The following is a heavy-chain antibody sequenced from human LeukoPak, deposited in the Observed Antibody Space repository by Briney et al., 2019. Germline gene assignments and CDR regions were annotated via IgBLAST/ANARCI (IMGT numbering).Heavy chain of an antibody. CDR3: ARGRDPYSTEYYFDY. CDR1: GFTFSSYA. D-gene: IGHD4-11*01. Sequence: GGSLRLSCAASGFTFSSYAMHWVRQAPGKGLEWVAVISYDGSNKYYADSVKGRFTISRDNSKNTLYLQMNSLRAEDTAVYYCARGRDPYSTEYYFDYWGQGTLVTVSS. CDR2: ISYDGSNK. V-gene: IGHV3-30-3*01. J-gene: IGHJ4*02.